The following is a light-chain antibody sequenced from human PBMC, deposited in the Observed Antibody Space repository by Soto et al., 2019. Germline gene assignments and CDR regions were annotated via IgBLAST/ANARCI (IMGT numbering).Light chain of an antibody. CDR3: QHYNDYSWT. CDR1: QSISVW. J-gene: IGKJ1*01. CDR2: KTS. Sequence: DIHMPQSPSTLSASVGDRVTITCRASQSISVWLAWYQQKPGKAPNLLIYKTSSLETGVPSRFSGSGSGTDFTLTISSLQPDDFATYYCQHYNDYSWTFGQGTKVEIK. V-gene: IGKV1-5*03.